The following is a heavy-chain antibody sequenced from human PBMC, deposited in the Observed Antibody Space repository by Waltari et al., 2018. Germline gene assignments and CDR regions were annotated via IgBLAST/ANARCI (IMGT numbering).Heavy chain of an antibody. D-gene: IGHD2-15*01. J-gene: IGHJ6*03. CDR2: INKDGSSI. CDR1: GFTSSNRW. Sequence: EVQLVESGGRLVPPGGSLRISCAVSGFTSSNRWMHWGGQAPGKGRVWVSRINKDGSSISYADSVEGRFTISRDNAKKTLYLQMNSLRAEDTGVYYCAREGPQLSDYMDVWGKGTTVNVSS. V-gene: IGHV3-74*01. CDR3: AREGPQLSDYMDV.